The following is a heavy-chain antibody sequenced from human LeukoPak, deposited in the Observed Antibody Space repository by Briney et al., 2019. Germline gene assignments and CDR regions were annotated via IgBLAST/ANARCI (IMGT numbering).Heavy chain of an antibody. CDR3: AIVKAGYFDLYYYYGMDV. CDR2: LYDRGST. D-gene: IGHD3-9*01. Sequence: SETLSLTRTVSGGSISSSSYYWGWIRQPPGKGLEWIGILYDRGSTYYNPSLKSRVTISVDTSKNQFSLKLSSVTAADTAVYYCAIVKAGYFDLYYYYGMDVWGQGTTVTVSS. J-gene: IGHJ6*02. CDR1: GGSISSSSYY. V-gene: IGHV4-39*01.